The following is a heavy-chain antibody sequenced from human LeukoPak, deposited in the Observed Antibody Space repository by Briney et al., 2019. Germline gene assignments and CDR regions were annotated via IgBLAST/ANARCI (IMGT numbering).Heavy chain of an antibody. CDR3: ARRYGVAFDI. Sequence: SETLSLTGTVSGGSISSSTYYWGWIRQPPGKGLEWIGNIFYSGSTYYNPSLKSRVTISVDTSKNQFSLKLSSVTAADTAVYYCARRYGVAFDIWGQGTMVIVSS. CDR2: IFYSGST. V-gene: IGHV4-39*01. D-gene: IGHD4/OR15-4a*01. CDR1: GGSISSSTYY. J-gene: IGHJ3*02.